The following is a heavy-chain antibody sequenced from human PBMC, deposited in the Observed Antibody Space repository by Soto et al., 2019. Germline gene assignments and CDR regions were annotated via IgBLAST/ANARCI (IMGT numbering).Heavy chain of an antibody. CDR3: ARDQGLGAGDFDL. Sequence: QVQLQESGPGQVKPSETLSLTCTVSGGSVSSGTYYYWSWIRRPAGKGLEWMGYIYRGSPNYNPSLESRVTISVDTSKTQFSLMLRSVTAADTAVYYCARDQGLGAGDFDLWGRGSLVTVSS. CDR2: IYRGSP. J-gene: IGHJ2*01. CDR1: GGSVSSGTYY. V-gene: IGHV4-61*01. D-gene: IGHD7-27*01.